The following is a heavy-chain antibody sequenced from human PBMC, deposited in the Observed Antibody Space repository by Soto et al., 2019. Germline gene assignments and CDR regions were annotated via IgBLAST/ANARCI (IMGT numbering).Heavy chain of an antibody. CDR2: MNPNSGNT. V-gene: IGHV1-8*01. Sequence: QVQLVQAGAEVKMPGASVKVSCKASGYTFTSYDINWVRQATGQGLEWMGWMNPNSGNTGYAQKFQGRVTMTRNTSITTAYMELSSLRSEDTAVYYCASVGYCSGRSCYIHYYIDVWGKGTTVTVSS. CDR1: GYTFTSYD. CDR3: ASVGYCSGRSCYIHYYIDV. J-gene: IGHJ6*03. D-gene: IGHD2-15*01.